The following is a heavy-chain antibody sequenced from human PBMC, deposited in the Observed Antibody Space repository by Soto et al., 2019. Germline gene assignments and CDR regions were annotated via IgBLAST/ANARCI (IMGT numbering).Heavy chain of an antibody. CDR2: IYYSGST. Sequence: SETLSLTCTVSGGSISSYYWSWIRQPPGKGLEWIGYIYYSGSTNYNPSLKSRVTISVDTSKNQFSLKLSSVTAADTAVYYCASDRHEEGDDAFDIWGQGTMVTVSS. CDR3: ASDRHEEGDDAFDI. J-gene: IGHJ3*02. V-gene: IGHV4-59*01. CDR1: GGSISSYY. D-gene: IGHD3-16*01.